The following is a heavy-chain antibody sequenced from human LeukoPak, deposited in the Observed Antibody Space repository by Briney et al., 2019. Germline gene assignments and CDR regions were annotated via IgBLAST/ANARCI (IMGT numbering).Heavy chain of an antibody. CDR3: AKEYSGYDFDY. V-gene: IGHV3-23*01. CDR1: GFTLRSYD. CDR2: TSGSGVNS. Sequence: GGSLRLSCAASGFTLRSYDMSWVREAPGKGLEWVAATSGSGVNSYYADSVRGRFTISRDNSQNTLYLQMDSLRAEDTALYYCAKEYSGYDFDYWGQGTLVTVSS. D-gene: IGHD5-12*01. J-gene: IGHJ4*02.